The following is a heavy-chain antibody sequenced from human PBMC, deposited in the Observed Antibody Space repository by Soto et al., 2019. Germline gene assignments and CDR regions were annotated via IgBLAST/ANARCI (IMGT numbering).Heavy chain of an antibody. V-gene: IGHV4-59*01. CDR2: IYYSGST. CDR3: ARDQAYGVSAVDI. Sequence: QVQLQESGPGLVKPSETLSLTCTVSGGSISSYYWSWIRQPPGKGLEWIGYIYYSGSTNYNPSLKSRVTTAVGTSKNQFSLKLSSVAAADTAVYYCARDQAYGVSAVDIWGQGTMVTVSS. J-gene: IGHJ3*02. CDR1: GGSISSYY. D-gene: IGHD4-17*01.